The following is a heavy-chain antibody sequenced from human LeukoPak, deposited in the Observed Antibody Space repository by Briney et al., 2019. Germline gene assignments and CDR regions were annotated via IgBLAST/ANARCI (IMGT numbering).Heavy chain of an antibody. D-gene: IGHD3-10*01. CDR3: ARDGSGRDFSLDY. CDR1: GFDIRYYY. CDR2: IRHDGSNI. Sequence: PGGSLRLSCVASGFDIRYYYMSWVRQAPGKGLEWVADIRHDGSNIYNVDSVRGRFTISRDNAKNSLFLQMNSLKDEDTAVYYCARDGSGRDFSLDYWGQGTLVTVSS. V-gene: IGHV3-7*04. J-gene: IGHJ4*02.